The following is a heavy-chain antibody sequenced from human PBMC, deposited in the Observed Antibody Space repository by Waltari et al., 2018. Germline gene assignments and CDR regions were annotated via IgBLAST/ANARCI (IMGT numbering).Heavy chain of an antibody. CDR3: AGQRQLEEDGLYYFDY. V-gene: IGHV7-4-1*02. Sequence: QVQLVQSGSELKKPGASVKVSCKASGYTFTSYAMNWVRQAPGQGLEWMGWINTNTGNPTYAQGFTGRFVFSLGTSDNAAYLQVSSLKAEDKAVYYCAGQRQLEEDGLYYFDYWGQGTLVTGSS. CDR2: INTNTGNP. J-gene: IGHJ4*02. CDR1: GYTFTSYA. D-gene: IGHD6-13*01.